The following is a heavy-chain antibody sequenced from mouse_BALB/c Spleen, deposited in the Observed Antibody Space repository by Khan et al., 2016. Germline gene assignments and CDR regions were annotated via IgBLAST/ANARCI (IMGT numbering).Heavy chain of an antibody. CDR3: ARDYYGSVSCDY. CDR1: GYSITSDYA. Sequence: EVQLQESGPGLVKPSQSLSLTCTVTGYSITSDYAWNWIRQFPGNKLEWMGNISYSGSTSYNPSLKSRISITRDTSKNQFYLQLSSVTTEDTATYYCARDYYGSVSCDYGGQGTTLTFSS. J-gene: IGHJ2*01. V-gene: IGHV3-2*02. CDR2: ISYSGST. D-gene: IGHD1-1*01.